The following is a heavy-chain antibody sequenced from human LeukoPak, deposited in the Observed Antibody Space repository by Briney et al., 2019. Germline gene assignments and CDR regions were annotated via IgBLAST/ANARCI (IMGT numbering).Heavy chain of an antibody. V-gene: IGHV3-21*01. CDR2: ISNSSSYI. D-gene: IGHD3-22*01. CDR3: ARGLSGYYPRFDY. J-gene: IGHJ4*02. Sequence: GGSLRLSCAASGFTFSSYAMNWVRQAPGKGLEWVSSISNSSSYIYYADSVKGRFTISRDNAKNSLYLQMNSLRAEDTAVYYCARGLSGYYPRFDYWGQGTLVTVSS. CDR1: GFTFSSYA.